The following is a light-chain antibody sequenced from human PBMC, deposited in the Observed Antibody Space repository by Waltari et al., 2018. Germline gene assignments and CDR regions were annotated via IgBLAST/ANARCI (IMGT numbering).Light chain of an antibody. J-gene: IGKJ1*01. V-gene: IGKV2-30*02. CDR3: MQSTHWPPWT. Sequence: DVVMTQSPLSLPVTLGQPASISCRSSQSLVHTDGNTYLSCFHQRPGQSPRRLIYKVSNRDSEVPDRFSGRGSGTDFTLKISRVEAEDVGLYYCMQSTHWPPWTFGQGIKVEIK. CDR1: QSLVHTDGNTY. CDR2: KVS.